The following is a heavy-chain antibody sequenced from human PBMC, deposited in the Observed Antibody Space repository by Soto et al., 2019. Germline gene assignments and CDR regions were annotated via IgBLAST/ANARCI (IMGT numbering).Heavy chain of an antibody. V-gene: IGHV1-18*01. CDR2: ISAYNGNT. D-gene: IGHD2-8*01. CDR1: GYTFTSYG. J-gene: IGHJ3*02. CDR3: ARTADCTNGVCSDDASDI. Sequence: ASVKVSCKASGYTFTSYGISWVRQAPGQGLEWMGWISAYNGNTNYAQKLQGRVTMTTDTSTSTAYMELRSLRSDDTAVYYFARTADCTNGVCSDDASDIWGQGTMVTVSS.